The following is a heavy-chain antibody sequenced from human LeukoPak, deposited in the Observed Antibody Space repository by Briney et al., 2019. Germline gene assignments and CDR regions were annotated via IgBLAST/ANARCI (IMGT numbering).Heavy chain of an antibody. CDR3: ASAGRGYYFDY. CDR1: GGSFSGYY. J-gene: IGHJ4*02. D-gene: IGHD3-22*01. V-gene: IGHV4-34*01. Sequence: SETLSLTCAVYGGSFSGYYWSWIRQPPGKGLEWIGEINHSGSTNYNPSLKSRVTISVDTSKNQFSLKLSSVTAADTAAYYCASAGRGYYFDYWGQGTLVTVSS. CDR2: INHSGST.